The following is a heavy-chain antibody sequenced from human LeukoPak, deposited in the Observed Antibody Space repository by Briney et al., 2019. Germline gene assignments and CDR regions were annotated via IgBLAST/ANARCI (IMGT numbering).Heavy chain of an antibody. J-gene: IGHJ3*02. D-gene: IGHD6-13*01. CDR2: ITGSSSYM. CDR3: ARGGYSSSWLYAFDI. V-gene: IGHV3-21*01. CDR1: GLTFSDYS. Sequence: GGSLRLSCAASGLTFSDYSMNWVRQAPGKGLEWVSSITGSSSYMYYADSVKGRFTISRDNAKNSLYLQMNSLRAEDTALYYCARGGYSSSWLYAFDIWGQGTMVTVSS.